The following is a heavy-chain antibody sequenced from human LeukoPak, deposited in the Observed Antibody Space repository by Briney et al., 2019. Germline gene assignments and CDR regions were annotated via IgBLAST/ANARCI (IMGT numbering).Heavy chain of an antibody. V-gene: IGHV1-2*02. CDR2: IHPNSGGT. CDR1: GYTFTDYY. J-gene: IGHJ4*02. CDR3: GRKSASRKTSEFDY. Sequence: GASVKVSCKASGYTFTDYYMNWVRQAPGQGLEWMGWIHPNSGGTNYAQKLQGRVTMTRDTSISTAYMELSRLTFDDTAVYYCGRKSASRKTSEFDYWGQGTLVTVSS. D-gene: IGHD2-2*01.